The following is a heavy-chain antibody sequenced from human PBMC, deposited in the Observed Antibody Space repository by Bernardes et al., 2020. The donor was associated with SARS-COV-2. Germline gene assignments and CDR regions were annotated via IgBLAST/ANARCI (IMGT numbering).Heavy chain of an antibody. D-gene: IGHD3-3*01. V-gene: IGHV3-33*01. J-gene: IGHJ4*02. Sequence: GGSLRLSCAASGFTFSSYGMHWVRQAPGKGLEWVAVIWYDGSNKYYADSVKGRFTISRDNSKNTLYLQMNSLRAEDTAVYYCASLSGGSFGVVFDYWGQGTLVTVSS. CDR3: ASLSGGSFGVVFDY. CDR1: GFTFSSYG. CDR2: IWYDGSNK.